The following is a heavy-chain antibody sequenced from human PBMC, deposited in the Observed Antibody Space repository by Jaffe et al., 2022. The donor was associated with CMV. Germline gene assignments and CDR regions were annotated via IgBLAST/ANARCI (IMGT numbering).Heavy chain of an antibody. CDR1: GFTFSSYG. V-gene: IGHV3-33*01. D-gene: IGHD5-12*01. CDR3: ARDHNVNVDIVATRPYYYYGMDV. CDR2: IWYDGSNK. J-gene: IGHJ6*02. Sequence: QVQLVESGGGVVQPGRSLRLSCAASGFTFSSYGMHWVRQAPGKGLEWVAVIWYDGSNKYYADSVKGRFTISRDNSKNTLYLQMNSLRAEDTAVYYCARDHNVNVDIVATRPYYYYGMDVWGQGTTVTVSS.